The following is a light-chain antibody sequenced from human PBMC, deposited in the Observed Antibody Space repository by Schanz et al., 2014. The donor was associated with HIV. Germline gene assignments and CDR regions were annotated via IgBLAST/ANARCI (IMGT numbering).Light chain of an antibody. Sequence: EAVLTQSPATLSVYPGERVTLSCRTTQIISTSLAWYQQRPGQPPRLLLYGASSRATGIPDRFSGSGSGTDFTLTISRLEPEDFGVYYCQQYASSPPLTFGGGTKVEI. J-gene: IGKJ4*01. CDR3: QQYASSPPLT. CDR2: GAS. CDR1: QIISTS. V-gene: IGKV3-20*01.